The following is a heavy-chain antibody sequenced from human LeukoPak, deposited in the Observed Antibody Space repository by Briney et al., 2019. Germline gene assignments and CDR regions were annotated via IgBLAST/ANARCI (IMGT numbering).Heavy chain of an antibody. D-gene: IGHD2-2*01. Sequence: NPSETLSLTCTVSGGSISSYYWSWIRQPPGKGLERIGYIYYSGSTNYNPSLKSRVTISVDTSKNQFSLKLSSVTAADTAVYYCARVKGIRVDYYFDYWGQGTLVTVSS. CDR3: ARVKGIRVDYYFDY. CDR2: IYYSGST. J-gene: IGHJ4*02. CDR1: GGSISSYY. V-gene: IGHV4-59*12.